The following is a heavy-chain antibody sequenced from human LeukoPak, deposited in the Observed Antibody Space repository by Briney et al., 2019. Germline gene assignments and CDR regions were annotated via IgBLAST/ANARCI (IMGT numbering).Heavy chain of an antibody. Sequence: PPETLSLTCTVSGGSISSSSYYWGWIRQPPGKGLEWIGSIYYSGSTYYNPSLKSRVTISVDTSKNQFSLKLSSVTAADTAVYYCARGVRDSSSKWGFDYWGQGTLVTVSS. CDR1: GGSISSSSYY. D-gene: IGHD6-13*01. V-gene: IGHV4-39*01. J-gene: IGHJ4*02. CDR3: ARGVRDSSSKWGFDY. CDR2: IYYSGST.